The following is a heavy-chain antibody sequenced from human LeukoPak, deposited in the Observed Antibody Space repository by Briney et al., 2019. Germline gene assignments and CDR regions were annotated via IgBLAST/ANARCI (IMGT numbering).Heavy chain of an antibody. V-gene: IGHV1-24*01. D-gene: IGHD3-22*01. CDR2: FDPEDGET. CDR1: GYTLTELS. CDR3: ATDVRGYYDSSGYYSFDY. Sequence: ASVTVSCKVSGYTLTELSMHWVRQAPGKGLEWMGGFDPEDGETIYAQKFQGRVTMTEDTSTDTAYMELSSLRSEDTAVYYCATDVRGYYDSSGYYSFDYWGQGTLVTVSS. J-gene: IGHJ4*02.